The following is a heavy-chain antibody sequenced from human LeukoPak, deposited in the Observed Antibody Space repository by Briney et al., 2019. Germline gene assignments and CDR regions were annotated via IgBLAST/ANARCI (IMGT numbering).Heavy chain of an antibody. J-gene: IGHJ3*02. D-gene: IGHD1-26*01. V-gene: IGHV4-39*07. CDR1: GGSISSNNYY. CDR3: ARESGTLYAFDI. Sequence: SETLSLTCTVSGGSISSNNYYWGWIRQPPGRGLEWIGSIYYSGSTYYNPSLRSRVTMSVDTSRNQFSLNLTSVTAADTAVYYCARESGTLYAFDIWGQGTMVTVSS. CDR2: IYYSGST.